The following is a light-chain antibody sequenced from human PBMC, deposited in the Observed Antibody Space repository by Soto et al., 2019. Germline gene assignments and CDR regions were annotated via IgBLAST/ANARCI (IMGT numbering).Light chain of an antibody. Sequence: EIVMTQSPATLSVSPGERATLSCRASQSVSSNLAWYQQKPGQAPRLLIYGASTRATGIPARFSGSGSGTELTLTISSLQSEDFAVYYCQQYNNWPPMYTFGQGTKLVIK. CDR3: QQYNNWPPMYT. CDR2: GAS. V-gene: IGKV3-15*01. CDR1: QSVSSN. J-gene: IGKJ2*01.